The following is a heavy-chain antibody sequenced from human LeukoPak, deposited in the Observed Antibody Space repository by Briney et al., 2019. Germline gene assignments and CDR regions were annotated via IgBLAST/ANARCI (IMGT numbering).Heavy chain of an antibody. J-gene: IGHJ4*02. D-gene: IGHD6-25*01. Sequence: GASVKVSCKASGYTFTSYYMHWVRQAPGQGLEWMGIINPSGGSTSYAQKFQGSVTMTRDTSTSTVYMELSSLRSEDTAVYYCARGGGLGYSIGQSDFDYWGQGTLVTVSS. CDR3: ARGGGLGYSIGQSDFDY. CDR1: GYTFTSYY. V-gene: IGHV1-46*01. CDR2: INPSGGST.